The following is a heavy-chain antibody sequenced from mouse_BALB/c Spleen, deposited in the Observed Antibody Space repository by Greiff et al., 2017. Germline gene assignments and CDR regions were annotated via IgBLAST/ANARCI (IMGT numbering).Heavy chain of an antibody. V-gene: IGHV5-4*02. J-gene: IGHJ3*01. D-gene: IGHD2-2*01. CDR1: GFTFSDYY. CDR2: ISDGGSYT. CDR3: ARDLYGYDGGFGY. Sequence: EVNVVESGGGLVKPGGSLKLSCAASGFTFSDYYMYWVRQTPEKRLEWVATISDGGSYTYYPDSVKGRFTISRDNAKNNLYLQMSSLKSEDTAMYYCARDLYGYDGGFGYWGQGTLVTVSA.